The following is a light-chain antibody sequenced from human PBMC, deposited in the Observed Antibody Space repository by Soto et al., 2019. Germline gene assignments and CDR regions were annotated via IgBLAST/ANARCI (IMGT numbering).Light chain of an antibody. Sequence: QSVLAQPPSASGSPGQSVTISCAGTSSDVGGYNYVSWHQQYPGKVPKLMIYEVSERPSGVPDRFYGSKSGNTAFLTVSGLQAEDEADYYCLSYADTAYVFGTGTKVTVL. V-gene: IGLV2-8*01. CDR2: EVS. J-gene: IGLJ1*01. CDR1: SSDVGGYNY. CDR3: LSYADTAYV.